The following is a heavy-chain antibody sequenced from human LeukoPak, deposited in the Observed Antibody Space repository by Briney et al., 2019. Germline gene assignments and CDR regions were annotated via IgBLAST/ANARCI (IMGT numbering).Heavy chain of an antibody. J-gene: IGHJ4*02. V-gene: IGHV1-18*01. CDR3: AREDGGNDFFDF. CDR1: GYSFSTYS. D-gene: IGHD1-1*01. Sequence: AASVKVSCKASGYSFSTYSISWVRQAPGQGLEWVGSIIPYSGNANSAESLQARVTLTIDTSTNTAYLELRSLRSDDTAVYYCAREDGGNDFFDFWGQGSLVTVSS. CDR2: IIPYSGNA.